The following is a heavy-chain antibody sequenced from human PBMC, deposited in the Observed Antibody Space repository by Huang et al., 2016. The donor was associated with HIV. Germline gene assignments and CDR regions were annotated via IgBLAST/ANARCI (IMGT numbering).Heavy chain of an antibody. D-gene: IGHD3-9*01. CDR3: ATGFDVFFDF. CDR2: FDPEIGET. Sequence: QVQLVQSRAEVKKPGASVKVSCKVSEYTLTELSIHWVRQPPGKGLEWMGGFDPEIGETIYEQKFQGRVTMTEDTSTETAFMELSGLRPEDTAVYYCATGFDVFFDFWGQGTRVTVSS. J-gene: IGHJ4*02. CDR1: EYTLTELS. V-gene: IGHV1-24*01.